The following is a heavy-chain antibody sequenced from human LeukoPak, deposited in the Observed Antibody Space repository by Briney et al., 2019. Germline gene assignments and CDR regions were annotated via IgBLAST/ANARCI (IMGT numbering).Heavy chain of an antibody. V-gene: IGHV3-7*04. CDR3: ARDPYDSSWGLCYFDY. CDR2: IKQDGSDK. D-gene: IGHD3-22*01. J-gene: IGHJ4*02. Sequence: GGSLRLSCAASGFNFNSYWMSWVRQAPGKGLEWVANIKQDGSDKYYVGSVKGRFTISRDNAKNSLYLQMNSLRAEDTAVYYCARDPYDSSWGLCYFDYWGQGNLVTVSS. CDR1: GFNFNSYW.